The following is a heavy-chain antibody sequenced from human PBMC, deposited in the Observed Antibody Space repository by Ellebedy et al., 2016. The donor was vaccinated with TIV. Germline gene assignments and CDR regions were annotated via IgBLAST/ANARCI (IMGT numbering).Heavy chain of an antibody. V-gene: IGHV3-72*01. CDR3: ARDTTSDY. Sequence: GESLKISCAVSGFTFSDHYMDWVRLAPGKGPEWVGRSRNKAKSYTTDYAASVKGRFTIPRDDSKNSLYLQMNSLKTEDTAIYYCARDTTSDYWGQGPLVTVSS. CDR1: GFTFSDHY. J-gene: IGHJ4*02. CDR2: SRNKAKSYTT. D-gene: IGHD1-1*01.